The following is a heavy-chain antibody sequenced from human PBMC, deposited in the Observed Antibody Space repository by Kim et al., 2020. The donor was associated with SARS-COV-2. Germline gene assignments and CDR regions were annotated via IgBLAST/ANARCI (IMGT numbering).Heavy chain of an antibody. CDR1: GFTFSSYS. CDR3: ARDLVVIPYAFDI. CDR2: ISSSSSYI. D-gene: IGHD2-15*01. V-gene: IGHV3-21*01. Sequence: GGSLRLSCAASGFTFSSYSMNWVRQAPGKGLEWVSSISSSSSYIYYADSVKGRFTISRDNAKNSLYLQMNSLRAEDTAVYYCARDLVVIPYAFDIWGQGTMVTVSS. J-gene: IGHJ3*02.